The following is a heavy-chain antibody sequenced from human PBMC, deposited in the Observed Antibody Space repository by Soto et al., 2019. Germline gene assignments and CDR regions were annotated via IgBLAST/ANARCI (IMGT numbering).Heavy chain of an antibody. CDR3: VRDTNLVATTDYSSYGLDV. CDR1: EYSFRNYW. J-gene: IGHJ6*02. D-gene: IGHD1-26*01. V-gene: IGHV5-51*01. CDR2: IYPGDSDT. Sequence: GESLKISCKGSEYSFRNYWIACVRQMPGKGLEWMGIIYPGDSDTRYSPSFQGQVTISADKSISTAHLPWSSLRPEDTAVYFCVRDTNLVATTDYSSYGLDVWGQGTTVTVSS.